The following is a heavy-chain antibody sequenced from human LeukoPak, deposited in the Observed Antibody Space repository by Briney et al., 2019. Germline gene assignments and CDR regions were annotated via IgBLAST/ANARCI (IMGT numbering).Heavy chain of an antibody. Sequence: GGSLRLSCAASGFIFSSYAMSWVRQAPGKGLEWVSAISGSGGIAYCKDPVKGRFTISRNNSKNTLFLQMNSLRDEEPAVYYCAKDWNREYCSGGSCYAEYFQHWGQGTLVTVSS. J-gene: IGHJ1*01. V-gene: IGHV3-23*01. CDR1: GFIFSSYA. CDR3: AKDWNREYCSGGSCYAEYFQH. CDR2: ISGSGGIA. D-gene: IGHD2-15*01.